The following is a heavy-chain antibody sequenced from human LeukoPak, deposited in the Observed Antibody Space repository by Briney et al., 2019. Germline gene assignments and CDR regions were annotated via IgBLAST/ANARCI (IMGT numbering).Heavy chain of an antibody. J-gene: IGHJ4*02. V-gene: IGHV3-11*06. CDR2: ISSSNSYT. CDR3: ARVERSYGSDY. Sequence: PGGSLRLSCAASGFTFSDYYMSWIRQAPGKGLEWVSYISSSNSYTNYADSVKGRFTISRDNAKNSLYLQMYSLRAEDTAVYYCARVERSYGSDYWGQGTLVTVSS. CDR1: GFTFSDYY. D-gene: IGHD5-18*01.